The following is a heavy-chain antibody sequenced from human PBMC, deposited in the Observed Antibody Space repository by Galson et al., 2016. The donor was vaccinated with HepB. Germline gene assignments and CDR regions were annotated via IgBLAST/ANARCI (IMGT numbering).Heavy chain of an antibody. CDR2: IYPGDSET. Sequence: QSGAEVKKPGESLKISCKGSGYSFTRYWIGWVRQMPGKGLEWMGIIYPGDSETRYSPSFEGQVTISADKSISTAYLQWSSLKAADTAMYYCAGLGFFCGAYCYYYYGMDVWGQGTTVTVSS. CDR3: AGLGFFCGAYCYYYYGMDV. CDR1: GYSFTRYW. J-gene: IGHJ6*02. D-gene: IGHD2-21*02. V-gene: IGHV5-51*01.